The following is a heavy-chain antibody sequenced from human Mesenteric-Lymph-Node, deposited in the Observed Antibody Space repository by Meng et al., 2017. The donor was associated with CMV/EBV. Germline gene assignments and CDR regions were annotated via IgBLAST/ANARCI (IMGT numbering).Heavy chain of an antibody. V-gene: IGHV1-3*01. Sequence: ASGDTFNAYGYAMHWVRQAPGQRLEWMGWITAGNGNTKYSQKFQDRVTITRDTSASTSYMELSSLRSEDTAVYYCARGGRSWYEHDYWGQGTLVTVSS. CDR3: ARGGRSWYEHDY. CDR1: GDTFNAYGYA. CDR2: ITAGNGNT. J-gene: IGHJ4*02. D-gene: IGHD6-13*01.